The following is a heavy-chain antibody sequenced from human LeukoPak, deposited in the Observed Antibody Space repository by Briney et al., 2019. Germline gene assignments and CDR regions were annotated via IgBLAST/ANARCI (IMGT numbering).Heavy chain of an antibody. D-gene: IGHD6-19*01. CDR1: GFTFNNYW. V-gene: IGHV3-7*01. CDR3: ASSTVAGKGDWFDP. CDR2: IRDDGSAK. J-gene: IGHJ5*02. Sequence: GGSLRLSCAASGFTFNNYWMTWVRQAPGKGLEWVASIRDDGSAKYYVDSVKGRFTISRDNAKNSLYLQMNSLRAEDTAVYYCASSTVAGKGDWFDPWGQGTLVTVSS.